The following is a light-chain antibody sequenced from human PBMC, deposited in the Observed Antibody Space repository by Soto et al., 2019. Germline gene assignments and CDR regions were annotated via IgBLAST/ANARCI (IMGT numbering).Light chain of an antibody. Sequence: QSALTQPASVSGSPGQSISISCTGISSDVGGDNYVSWYQQHPGKAPKLIIYDVGDRPTGVSNRFSGSKSGNTASLTISGLQAEDEADYYCSSHTSSSTRVVFGGGTKLTVL. J-gene: IGLJ2*01. CDR1: SSDVGGDNY. CDR2: DVG. V-gene: IGLV2-14*01. CDR3: SSHTSSSTRVV.